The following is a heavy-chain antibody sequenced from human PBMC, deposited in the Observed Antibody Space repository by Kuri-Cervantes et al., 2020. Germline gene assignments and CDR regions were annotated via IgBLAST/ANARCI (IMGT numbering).Heavy chain of an antibody. CDR1: GFTFSSYA. V-gene: IGHV3-9*01. CDR3: ARASGWYLVLDY. D-gene: IGHD6-19*01. J-gene: IGHJ4*02. Sequence: SLKISCAASGFTFSSYAMHWVRQAPGKGLEWVSGISWNSGSIGYADSVKGRFTISRDNSKNTLYLQMNSLRAEDTAVYYCARASGWYLVLDYWGQGTLVTVSS. CDR2: ISWNSGSI.